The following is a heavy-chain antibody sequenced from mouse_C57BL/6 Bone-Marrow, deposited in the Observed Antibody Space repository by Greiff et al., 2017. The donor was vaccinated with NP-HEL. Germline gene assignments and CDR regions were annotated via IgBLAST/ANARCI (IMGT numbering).Heavy chain of an antibody. D-gene: IGHD2-12*01. Sequence: DVKLVESEGGLVQPGSSMKLSCTASGFTFSDYYMAWVRQVPEKGLEWVANINYDGSSTYYLDSLKSRFIISRDNAKNILYLQMSSLKSEDTATYYCARANPRGRRRVPYAMDYWGQGTSVTVSS. J-gene: IGHJ4*01. V-gene: IGHV5-16*01. CDR3: ARANPRGRRRVPYAMDY. CDR2: INYDGSST. CDR1: GFTFSDYY.